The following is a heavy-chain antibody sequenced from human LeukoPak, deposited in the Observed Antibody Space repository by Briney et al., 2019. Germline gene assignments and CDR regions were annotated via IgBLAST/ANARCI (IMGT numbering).Heavy chain of an antibody. CDR3: ARVPWGYSSSWYYFDY. CDR1: GDSVSSNSAA. Sequence: SQTLSLTCAISGDSVSSNSAAWNWIRQSPSRGLEWLGRTYYRSKWYNDYAVSVKSRITINPDTSKNLFSLQLDSVTPEDTAVYYCARVPWGYSSSWYYFDYWGQGTLVTVSS. J-gene: IGHJ4*02. CDR2: TYYRSKWYN. V-gene: IGHV6-1*01. D-gene: IGHD6-13*01.